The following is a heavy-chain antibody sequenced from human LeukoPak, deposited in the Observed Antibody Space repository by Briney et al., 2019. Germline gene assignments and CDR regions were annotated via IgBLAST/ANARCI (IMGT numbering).Heavy chain of an antibody. CDR1: GFTFSTYW. D-gene: IGHD5-12*01. CDR2: IEEDGSDK. Sequence: GGSLRLSCAASGFTFSTYWMKWVRQAPGKGLEWVASIEEDGSDKYYVDSVKGRFSISRDNAKNSLYLQMNSLRTEDTAVYYCAKGGHFNFNYWGQGTLVTVSS. J-gene: IGHJ4*02. V-gene: IGHV3-7*01. CDR3: AKGGHFNFNY.